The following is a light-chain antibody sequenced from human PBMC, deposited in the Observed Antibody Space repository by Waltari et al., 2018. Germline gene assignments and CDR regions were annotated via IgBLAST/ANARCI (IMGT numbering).Light chain of an antibody. J-gene: IGLJ1*01. Sequence: QSALTQPASVSGSPGQSITISCTGTSSDVGGYTYVSWYQQHPGKAPKLMLYEVSNRPSGVSNRFSGSKSGNTASLTISGLQAEDEADYYCSSYTSSSTLVFGTGTKVTVL. CDR3: SSYTSSSTLV. CDR2: EVS. CDR1: SSDVGGYTY. V-gene: IGLV2-14*01.